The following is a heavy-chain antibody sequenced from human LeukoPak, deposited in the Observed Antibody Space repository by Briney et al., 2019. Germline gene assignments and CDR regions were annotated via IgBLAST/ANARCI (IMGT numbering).Heavy chain of an antibody. D-gene: IGHD3-22*01. CDR2: IWYDGSNK. CDR1: GFTFRTYW. J-gene: IGHJ4*02. CDR3: ARAINYYDSSGLDY. V-gene: IGHV3-33*08. Sequence: GGSLRLSCVASGFTFRTYWMHWVRQAPGKGLEWVAVIWYDGSNKYYADSVKGRFTISRDNSKNTLYLQMNSLRAEDTAVYYCARAINYYDSSGLDYWGQGTLVTVSS.